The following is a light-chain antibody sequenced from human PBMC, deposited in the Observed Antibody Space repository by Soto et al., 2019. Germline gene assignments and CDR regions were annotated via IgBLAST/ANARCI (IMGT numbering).Light chain of an antibody. CDR1: QSVSSN. V-gene: IGKV3-15*01. CDR3: QQYNKWPPMYT. J-gene: IGKJ2*01. Sequence: ETVLTQSPATLSVSPGERATLSCRASQSVSSNLAWYQQKPGQTPRLLIYGASTRATGIPARSSGSGSGTEFSLSISSLQSEDFAVYYCQQYNKWPPMYTFGQGTKLEIK. CDR2: GAS.